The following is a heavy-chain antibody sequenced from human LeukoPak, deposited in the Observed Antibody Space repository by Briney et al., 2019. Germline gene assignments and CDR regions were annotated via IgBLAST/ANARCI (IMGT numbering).Heavy chain of an antibody. CDR3: AKVAASGISPTDY. V-gene: IGHV3-7*01. CDR2: IKQDGSEK. Sequence: GSLRLSCAASGFTFSSYWMSWVRQAPGKGLEWVANIKQDGSEKYYVDSVKGRFTVSRDNAKNSLYLQMNSLRVEDTAMYYCAKVAASGISPTDYWGQGTLVTVSS. J-gene: IGHJ4*02. CDR1: GFTFSSYW. D-gene: IGHD6-13*01.